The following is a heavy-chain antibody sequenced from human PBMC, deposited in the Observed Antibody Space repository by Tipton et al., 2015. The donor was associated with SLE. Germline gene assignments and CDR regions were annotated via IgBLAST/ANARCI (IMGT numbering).Heavy chain of an antibody. CDR2: IRYDGSNK. CDR3: AKGEYSSSSGWYFDL. J-gene: IGHJ2*01. Sequence: GSLRLSCAASGFTFSSYGMHWVRQAPGKGLEWVAFIRYDGSNKYYADSVKGRFTISRDNSKNTLYLQMNSLRAEDTAGYYCAKGEYSSSSGWYFDLWGRGTLVTVSS. D-gene: IGHD6-6*01. CDR1: GFTFSSYG. V-gene: IGHV3-30*02.